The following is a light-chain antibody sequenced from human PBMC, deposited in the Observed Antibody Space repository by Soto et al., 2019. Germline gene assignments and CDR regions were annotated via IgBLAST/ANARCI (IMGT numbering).Light chain of an antibody. V-gene: IGKV1-9*01. CDR3: QQLNTYPVT. Sequence: IQVSHSPSSLSASVGDSVTITCRASQGISRYLSWYQQKPWRAPKLLISAASTLQSGVPARFSGSGSGTDFTLSITSLQPEDFATYYCQQLNTYPVTFGGRTNVDIK. CDR2: AAS. J-gene: IGKJ4*01. CDR1: QGISRY.